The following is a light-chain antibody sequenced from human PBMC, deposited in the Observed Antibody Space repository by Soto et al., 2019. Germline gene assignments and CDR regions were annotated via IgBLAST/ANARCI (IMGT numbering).Light chain of an antibody. CDR2: GAS. CDR1: QSVSSNY. Sequence: EIVLTQSPGTLSLSPGERATLSCRASQSVSSNYLTWYQQKPGQAPRLLIYGASSRATGIPDRFSGSGSGTDFTLILSILEPEDFAVYYCQQYGSSPMYTFGQGTKLEIK. CDR3: QQYGSSPMYT. J-gene: IGKJ2*01. V-gene: IGKV3-20*01.